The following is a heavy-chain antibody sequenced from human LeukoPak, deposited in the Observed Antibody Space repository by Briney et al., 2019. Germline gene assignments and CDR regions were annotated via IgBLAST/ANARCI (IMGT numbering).Heavy chain of an antibody. CDR3: ADPKGNAFDI. CDR2: IIGSGGTT. J-gene: IGHJ3*02. Sequence: RAGGSLRLSCAASGFTFSSYAMSWVRQAPGKGREWVSAIIGSGGTTYYAASVKRRFTISRDNSKNTLYLQMNSLRAEDTAVYYCADPKGNAFDIWGQGTMVTVSS. CDR1: GFTFSSYA. V-gene: IGHV3-23*01.